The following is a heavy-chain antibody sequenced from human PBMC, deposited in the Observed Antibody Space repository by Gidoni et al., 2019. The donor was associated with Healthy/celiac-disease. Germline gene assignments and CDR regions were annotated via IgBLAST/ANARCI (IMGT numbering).Heavy chain of an antibody. J-gene: IGHJ4*02. CDR2: IWYDVSNK. Sequence: QVQLVESGGGVGQTGRSRRRSWAASGFTFSSYGMHWVRQAPGKGLEWGAVIWYDVSNKYYADSVKGRFTISRDNSKTTLYLQMNSLRAEDTAVYYCARDDRPYYFDYWGQGTLVTVSS. CDR3: ARDDRPYYFDY. CDR1: GFTFSSYG. V-gene: IGHV3-33*01.